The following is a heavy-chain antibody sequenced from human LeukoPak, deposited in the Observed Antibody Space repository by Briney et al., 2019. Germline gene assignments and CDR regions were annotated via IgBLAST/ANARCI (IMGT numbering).Heavy chain of an antibody. CDR1: GFTFSSYA. CDR2: ISYDGSNK. J-gene: IGHJ4*02. Sequence: PGRSLRLSCAASGFTFSSYAMHWVRQAPGKGLEWVAVISYDGSNKYYADSVKGRYTISRDNSKNTLYLQMNSLRAEDTAVYYCARDRRWFGELLDYWGQGTLVTVSS. CDR3: ARDRRWFGELLDY. V-gene: IGHV3-30-3*01. D-gene: IGHD3-10*01.